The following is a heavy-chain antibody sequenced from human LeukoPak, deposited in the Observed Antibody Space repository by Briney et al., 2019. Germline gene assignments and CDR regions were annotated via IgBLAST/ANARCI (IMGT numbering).Heavy chain of an antibody. V-gene: IGHV4-59*08. CDR3: ARGTSYRWQQLASFDS. J-gene: IGHJ4*02. CDR2: IYYSGST. D-gene: IGHD6-13*01. Sequence: PSETLSLTCTVSGGSISSYYWSWIRQPPGKGLEWIGYIYYSGSTNYNPSLKSRVTISVDTSKNQFSLKLTSVTAADTAVYYCARGTSYRWQQLASFDSWGQGTLVTVSS. CDR1: GGSISSYY.